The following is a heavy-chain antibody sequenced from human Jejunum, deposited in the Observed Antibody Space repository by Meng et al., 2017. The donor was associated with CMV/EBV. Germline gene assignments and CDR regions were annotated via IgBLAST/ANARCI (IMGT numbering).Heavy chain of an antibody. D-gene: IGHD4-11*01. J-gene: IGHJ4*02. V-gene: IGHV3-48*03. Sequence: LSCAASGFPLSYYEMMWVRQAPGKGLEWLSYISMSGDVIYYADSVKGRFTISRDGAKNSLYLQMNSLRVEDTAVYYCTRLQYFDYWGQGTLVTV. CDR2: ISMSGDVI. CDR3: TRLQYFDY. CDR1: GFPLSYYE.